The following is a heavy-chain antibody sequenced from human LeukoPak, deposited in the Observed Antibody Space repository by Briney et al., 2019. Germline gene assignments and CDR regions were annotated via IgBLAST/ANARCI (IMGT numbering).Heavy chain of an antibody. V-gene: IGHV1-69*02. CDR1: GYTFTDRY. CDR2: IIPILGIA. CDR3: ASSGSYGYYFDY. Sequence: ASVKVSCTASGYTFTDRYIHWVRQAPGQGLEWMGRIIPILGIANYAQKFQGRVTITADKSTSTAYMELSSLRSEDTAVYYCASSGSYGYYFDYWGQGTLVTVSS. J-gene: IGHJ4*02. D-gene: IGHD1-26*01.